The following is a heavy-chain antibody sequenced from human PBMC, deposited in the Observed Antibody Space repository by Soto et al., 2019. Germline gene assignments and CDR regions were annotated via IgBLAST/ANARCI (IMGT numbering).Heavy chain of an antibody. CDR1: GGTFSSYT. CDR2: IIANLGIT. V-gene: IGHV1-18*01. Sequence: ASVKVSCKASGGTFSSYTISWVRQAPGQGLEWMGRIIANLGITNYAQKLQGRVTMTTDTSTSTAYMELRSLRSDDTAVYYCARVGVVVVENYDYWGQGTLVTVSS. D-gene: IGHD2-15*01. CDR3: ARVGVVVVENYDY. J-gene: IGHJ4*02.